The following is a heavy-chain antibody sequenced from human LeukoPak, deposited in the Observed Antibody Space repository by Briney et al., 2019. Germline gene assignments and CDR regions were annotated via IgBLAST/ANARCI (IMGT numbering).Heavy chain of an antibody. Sequence: SETLSLTCAVYGGSFSGYYWSWIRQPPGEGLEWIGEINHSGSTNYNPSLKSRVTISVDTSKNQFSLKLSSVTAADTAVYYCARVGTPTRGMDVWGQGTTVTVSS. CDR2: INHSGST. V-gene: IGHV4-34*01. CDR1: GGSFSGYY. J-gene: IGHJ6*02. CDR3: ARVGTPTRGMDV. D-gene: IGHD2-15*01.